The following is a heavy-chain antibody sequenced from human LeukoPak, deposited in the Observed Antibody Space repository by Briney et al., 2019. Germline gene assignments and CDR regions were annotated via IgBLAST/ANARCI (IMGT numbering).Heavy chain of an antibody. D-gene: IGHD6-6*01. Sequence: SETLSLTCTVSGGSISSYYWSWIRQPPGKGLEWIGYIYYGGSTNYNPSLKSRVTISVDTSKNQFSLKLSSVTAADTAVYYCAREKGRAARRSGSWGQGTLVTVSS. J-gene: IGHJ4*02. CDR1: GGSISSYY. CDR3: AREKGRAARRSGS. V-gene: IGHV4-59*12. CDR2: IYYGGST.